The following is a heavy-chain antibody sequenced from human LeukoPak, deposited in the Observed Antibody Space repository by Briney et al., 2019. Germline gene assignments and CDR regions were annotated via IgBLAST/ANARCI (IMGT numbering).Heavy chain of an antibody. Sequence: ASVKVSCKASGYTFTGYYMHWVRQAPGQGLEWMGWINPNSGDTKYAQNFQGRVTMTRDTSFSTAYMELSRLRSDDTGVYYCARGRGSVGPTADGPTCEFWGQGALVTVSS. J-gene: IGHJ4*02. V-gene: IGHV1-2*02. CDR1: GYTFTGYY. D-gene: IGHD1-26*01. CDR3: ARGRGSVGPTADGPTCEF. CDR2: INPNSGDT.